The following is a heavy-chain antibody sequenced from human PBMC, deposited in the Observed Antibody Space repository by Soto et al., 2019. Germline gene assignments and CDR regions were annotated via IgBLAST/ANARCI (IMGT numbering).Heavy chain of an antibody. CDR1: GGYVSSGSYY. Sequence: PSETLSLTCPVSGGYVSSGSYYWSWIRQPPGKGLEWIGYIFYSGSTNYNPSLKSRVTISVDTSKNQFSLKLSSVTAADTAVYYCARDWYDSSGYIYFDYWGQGTQVTVSS. J-gene: IGHJ4*02. CDR3: ARDWYDSSGYIYFDY. CDR2: IFYSGST. D-gene: IGHD3-22*01. V-gene: IGHV4-61*01.